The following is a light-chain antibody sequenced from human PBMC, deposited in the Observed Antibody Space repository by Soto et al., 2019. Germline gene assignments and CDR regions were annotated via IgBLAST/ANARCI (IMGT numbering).Light chain of an antibody. CDR2: DAS. J-gene: IGLJ1*01. Sequence: ALTQPRSVSGSPGQSVTISCTGTSSDVGGYNYVSWYQQHPGKAPKLMIYDASKRPSGVPDRFSGSKSGKTASLTISGLQAEDEAYYYCCSYAGSYIYVFGTGTKLTVL. CDR1: SSDVGGYNY. CDR3: CSYAGSYIYV. V-gene: IGLV2-11*01.